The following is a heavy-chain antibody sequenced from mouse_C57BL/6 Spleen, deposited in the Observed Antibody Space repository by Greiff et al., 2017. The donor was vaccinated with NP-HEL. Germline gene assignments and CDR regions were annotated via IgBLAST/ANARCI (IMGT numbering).Heavy chain of an antibody. D-gene: IGHD1-1*01. Sequence: EVKLMESGPGLVKPSQSLSLTCSVTGYSITSGYYWNWIRQFPGNKLEWMGYISYDGSNNYNPSLKNRISITRDPSKNQFFLKLNSVTTEDTATYYCAREADITTVTHYAMDYWGQGTSVTVSS. V-gene: IGHV3-6*01. J-gene: IGHJ4*01. CDR2: ISYDGSN. CDR3: AREADITTVTHYAMDY. CDR1: GYSITSGYY.